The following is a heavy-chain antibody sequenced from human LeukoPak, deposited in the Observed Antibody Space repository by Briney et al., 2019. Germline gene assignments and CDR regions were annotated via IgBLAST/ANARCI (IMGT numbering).Heavy chain of an antibody. CDR1: GFTFSSYA. CDR3: AKLRGYSGYDYTDY. D-gene: IGHD5-12*01. J-gene: IGHJ4*02. V-gene: IGHV3-23*01. Sequence: PGGSLRLSCAASGFTFSSYAMSWVRQAPGKGLEWVSAISGSGGSTYYADSVKGRFTISRDNPKNTLYLQMNSLRAEDTAVYYCAKLRGYSGYDYTDYWGQGTLVTVSS. CDR2: ISGSGGST.